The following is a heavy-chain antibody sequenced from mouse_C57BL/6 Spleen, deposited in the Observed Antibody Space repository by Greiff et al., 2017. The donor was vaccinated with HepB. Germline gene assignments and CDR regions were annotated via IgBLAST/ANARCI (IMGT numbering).Heavy chain of an antibody. CDR2: IHPNSGST. J-gene: IGHJ3*01. D-gene: IGHD1-1*01. CDR3: ASEYYGSSYSWFAY. Sequence: VQLQHPGAELVKPGASVKLSCKASGYTFTSYWMHWVKQRPGQGLEWIGMIHPNSGSTNYNEKFKSKATLTVDKSSSTAYMQLSSLTSEDSAVYYCASEYYGSSYSWFAYWGQGTLVTVSA. CDR1: GYTFTSYW. V-gene: IGHV1-64*01.